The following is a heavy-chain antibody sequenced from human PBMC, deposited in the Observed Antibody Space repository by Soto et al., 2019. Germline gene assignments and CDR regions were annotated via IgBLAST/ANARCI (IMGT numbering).Heavy chain of an antibody. J-gene: IGHJ4*02. V-gene: IGHV4-34*01. CDR1: GGSFSGYY. CDR3: ARGRPPYYFNWNYLDY. Sequence: QVQLQQWGAGLLKPSETLSLTCAVYGGSFSGYYWSWIRQPPGKGLEWIGEINHSGSTNYNPSLKSRVTISVDTSKNQFSLKLSSVTAADTAVYYCARGRPPYYFNWNYLDYWGQGTLVTVSS. D-gene: IGHD1-20*01. CDR2: INHSGST.